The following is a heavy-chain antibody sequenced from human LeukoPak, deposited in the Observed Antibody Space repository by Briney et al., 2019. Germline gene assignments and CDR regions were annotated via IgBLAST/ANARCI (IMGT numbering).Heavy chain of an antibody. J-gene: IGHJ4*02. Sequence: GASVKVSCKASGYTFIGYYMHWVRQAPGQGLEWMGWINPNSGNTDYAQEFQGRVTMTRDTSISTAYMELSSLRSDDSAVYYCARDGRQLLFDYWGQGTLVTVSS. CDR1: GYTFIGYY. D-gene: IGHD2-2*01. CDR2: INPNSGNT. V-gene: IGHV1-2*02. CDR3: ARDGRQLLFDY.